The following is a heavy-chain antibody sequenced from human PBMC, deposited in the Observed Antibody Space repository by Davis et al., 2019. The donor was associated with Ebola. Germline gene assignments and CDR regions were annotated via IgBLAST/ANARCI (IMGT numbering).Heavy chain of an antibody. Sequence: SETLSLTCTIYGGSFSGYYWSWIRQPPGKGLEWLGEINHSGSTNYNPSLKSRVTISVDTSKNQFSLKLSSVTAADTAVYYCARGVGATVYFDYWGQGTLVTVSS. CDR2: INHSGST. CDR3: ARGVGATVYFDY. V-gene: IGHV4-34*01. CDR1: GGSFSGYY. J-gene: IGHJ4*02. D-gene: IGHD1-26*01.